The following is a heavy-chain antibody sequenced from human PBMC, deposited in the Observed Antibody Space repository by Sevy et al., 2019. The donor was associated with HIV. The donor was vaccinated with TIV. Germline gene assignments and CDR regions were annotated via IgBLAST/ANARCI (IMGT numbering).Heavy chain of an antibody. D-gene: IGHD5-18*01. Sequence: GGSLRLSCAASGFTFSSYWMSWVRQAPGKGLEWVANIKQDGSEKYYVDSVKGRFTISRDNAKNSLYLLMNSLRAEDTAVYYCARDPYSYGPNDAFDIWGQGTMVTVSS. CDR1: GFTFSSYW. J-gene: IGHJ3*02. V-gene: IGHV3-7*01. CDR2: IKQDGSEK. CDR3: ARDPYSYGPNDAFDI.